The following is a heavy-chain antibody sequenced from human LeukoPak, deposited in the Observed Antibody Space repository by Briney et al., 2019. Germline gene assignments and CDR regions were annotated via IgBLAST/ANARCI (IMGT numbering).Heavy chain of an antibody. V-gene: IGHV1-2*02. D-gene: IGHD2-2*02. CDR3: ARDRGYCTSTSCYTGWFDP. J-gene: IGHJ5*02. CDR2: INPNSGGT. Sequence: GASVKVSCKASGYTFTGYYMHWVRQAPGQGLEWMGWINPNSGGTNYAQKFQGRVTMTRDTSISTAYMELSRLRSDDTAVYYCARDRGYCTSTSCYTGWFDPWGRGTLVTVSS. CDR1: GYTFTGYY.